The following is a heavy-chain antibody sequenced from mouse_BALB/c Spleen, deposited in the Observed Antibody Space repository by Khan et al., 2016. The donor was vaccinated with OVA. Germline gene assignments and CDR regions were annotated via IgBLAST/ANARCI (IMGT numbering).Heavy chain of an antibody. CDR1: GFTFSTYG. CDR3: DRLAYYYESNGFAY. V-gene: IGHV5-6*01. CDR2: VSTGGSYT. D-gene: IGHD1-1*01. J-gene: IGHJ3*01. Sequence: EVELVESGGDLVKPGGSLKLSCAASGFTFSTYGMSWVRQTPDKRLEWVATVSTGGSYTYYPDSVKGRFTISRDNAKNTLFLQMSRLKSEDTAMLYWDRLAYYYESNGFAYWGQGTLVTVSA.